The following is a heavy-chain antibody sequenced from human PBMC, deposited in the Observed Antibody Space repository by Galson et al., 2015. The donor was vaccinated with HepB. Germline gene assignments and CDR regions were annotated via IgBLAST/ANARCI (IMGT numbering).Heavy chain of an antibody. V-gene: IGHV3-23*01. J-gene: IGHJ4*02. Sequence: SLRLSCAASGFTFSSYAMSWVRQAPGKGLEWVSTISASGGSTYYADSVKGRFTISRDNSKNTLYLQMISLRAVDTAVYYCAKEWEPPLGLIDYWGQGTLVTVSS. CDR2: ISASGGST. D-gene: IGHD1-26*01. CDR1: GFTFSSYA. CDR3: AKEWEPPLGLIDY.